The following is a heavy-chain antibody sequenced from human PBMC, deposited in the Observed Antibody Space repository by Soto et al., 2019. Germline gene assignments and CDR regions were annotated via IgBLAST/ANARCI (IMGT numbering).Heavy chain of an antibody. CDR1: GGSVSSGSYY. J-gene: IGHJ3*02. Sequence: SETLSLTCTVSGGSVSSGSYYWSWIRQPPGKGLEWIGNIYYSGSTNYNPSFKSRVTISADTSKNQFSLKLSSVIAADTAVYYCARFHYDTFDIWGQGTTVTV. CDR3: ARFHYDTFDI. CDR2: IYYSGST. V-gene: IGHV4-61*01.